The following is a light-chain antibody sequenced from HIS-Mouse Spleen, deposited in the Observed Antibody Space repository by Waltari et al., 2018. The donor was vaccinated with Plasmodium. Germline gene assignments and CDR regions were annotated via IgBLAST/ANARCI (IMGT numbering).Light chain of an antibody. CDR2: DAS. Sequence: TYMTHSPSPISAYVEDRVTTSCRASQGITNYLSWFQQKPGKVPKLLIYDASSLQSGVPSRFSGSGSWTEFTLTISSLQPEDIATYYCPQHNSNPWTFGQGTKGEI. CDR3: PQHNSNPWT. CDR1: QGITNY. J-gene: IGKJ1*01. V-gene: IGKV1-17*03.